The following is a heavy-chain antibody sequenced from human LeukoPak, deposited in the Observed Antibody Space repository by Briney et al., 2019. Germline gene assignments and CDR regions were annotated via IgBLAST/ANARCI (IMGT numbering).Heavy chain of an antibody. Sequence: GGSLRLSCAASGFTFSSYSMNWVRQAPGKGLEWVSSISSSSYIYYADSVKGRFTISRDNAKNSLYLQMNSLRAEDTAVYYCARDAAGRGVFDYWGQGTLVTVSS. CDR3: ARDAAGRGVFDY. CDR1: GFTFSSYS. J-gene: IGHJ4*02. CDR2: ISSSSYI. V-gene: IGHV3-21*01. D-gene: IGHD6-13*01.